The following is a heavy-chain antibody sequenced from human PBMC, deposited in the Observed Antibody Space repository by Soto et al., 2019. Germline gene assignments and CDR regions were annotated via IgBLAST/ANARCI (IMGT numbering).Heavy chain of an antibody. V-gene: IGHV3-30*18. Sequence: QVQLVESGGGVAQPGRSLRLSCAASGFTFSTYGMHWVRQAPGKGLEWVAVISYDGSQKYYADSVKGRFTISRDNSKNTLYLQMNSLRAEDTALYYCAKGRSYYYYYGVDVWGQGTTVTVSS. CDR3: AKGRSYYYYYGVDV. CDR1: GFTFSTYG. CDR2: ISYDGSQK. J-gene: IGHJ6*02.